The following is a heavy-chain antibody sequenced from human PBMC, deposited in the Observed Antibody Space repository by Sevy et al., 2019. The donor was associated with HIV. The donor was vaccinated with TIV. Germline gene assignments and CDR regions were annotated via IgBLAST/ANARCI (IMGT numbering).Heavy chain of an antibody. V-gene: IGHV3-23*01. D-gene: IGHD6-13*01. CDR1: GYSFSSYA. J-gene: IGHJ4*02. Sequence: GGSLRLSCVVSGYSFSSYAISWVRQAPGKGLEWVSTINGRGGSTYYADSVKGRFTITRDNSKNTLFLQMINLGVDDSASYYCARPGPRIAAAASAFYDNWGQGTPVTVSS. CDR3: ARPGPRIAAAASAFYDN. CDR2: INGRGGST.